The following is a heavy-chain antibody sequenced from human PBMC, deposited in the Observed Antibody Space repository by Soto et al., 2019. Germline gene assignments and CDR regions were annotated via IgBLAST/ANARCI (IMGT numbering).Heavy chain of an antibody. CDR3: ARPPTSKGNWFDP. J-gene: IGHJ5*02. CDR2: ISSSSSTI. D-gene: IGHD4-4*01. CDR1: GFTFSSYS. V-gene: IGHV3-48*01. Sequence: EVQLVESGGGLVQPGGSLRLSCAASGFTFSSYSMNGVRQARGKGREWVSYISSSSSTIYYADSVKGRFTISRDNAKHSLYLQMNSLRAEDTAVYYCARPPTSKGNWFDPWGQGTLVTVSS.